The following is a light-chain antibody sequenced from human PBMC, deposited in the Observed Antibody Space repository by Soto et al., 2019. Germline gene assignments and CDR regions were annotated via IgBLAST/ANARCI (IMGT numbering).Light chain of an antibody. CDR1: QGITNY. Sequence: DIPMTQSPSALSASVGDRVTITCRASQGITNYLAWYQQKSGQVPKLLIYAASILQSGVPARFSGRGSGTDFTLTISSLQPEDVATYYCQKYFGVPWTIGQGTKVEIK. CDR2: AAS. J-gene: IGKJ1*01. CDR3: QKYFGVPWT. V-gene: IGKV1-27*01.